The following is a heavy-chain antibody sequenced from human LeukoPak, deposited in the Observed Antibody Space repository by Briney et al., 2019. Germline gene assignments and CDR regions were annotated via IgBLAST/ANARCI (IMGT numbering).Heavy chain of an antibody. Sequence: SETLSLTCTVSGGSISSYYWSWIRQPPGKGLEWIGYIYYSGSTNYNPSLKSRVPISVDTSKNQFSLKLSSVAAADPAVFHCARSGGYRGYDFAHWGQATLVTVSS. J-gene: IGHJ4*02. CDR3: ARSGGYRGYDFAH. D-gene: IGHD5-12*01. CDR2: IYYSGST. V-gene: IGHV4-59*08. CDR1: GGSISSYY.